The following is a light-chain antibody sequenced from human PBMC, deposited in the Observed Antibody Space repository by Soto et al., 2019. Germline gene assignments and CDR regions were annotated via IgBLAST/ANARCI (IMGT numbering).Light chain of an antibody. J-gene: IGKJ3*01. Sequence: EIVLTQSPATLSVSPGERATVSCRASQSVGINLAWYQQRPGQTPRLLIYDASTRATGVPARFSGSGSGTEFSLTVSRLQSEASAVYYCQHYGGWPLFAPGTRV. CDR2: DAS. V-gene: IGKV3-15*01. CDR3: QHYGGWPL. CDR1: QSVGIN.